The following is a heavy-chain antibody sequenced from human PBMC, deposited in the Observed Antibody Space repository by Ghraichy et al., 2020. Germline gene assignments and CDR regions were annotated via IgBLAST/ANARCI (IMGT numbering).Heavy chain of an antibody. CDR1: GYSFSTYW. Sequence: GESLNISCKGSGYSFSTYWIGWVRQMPGKGLEWIGSIYPADSDTRYSPSFQGLVTISADKSITTAYLQWSSLKASDTAMYYCARGTGAAHYFDYWGQGTLVTVSS. CDR2: IYPADSDT. J-gene: IGHJ4*02. CDR3: ARGTGAAHYFDY. V-gene: IGHV5-51*01. D-gene: IGHD7-27*01.